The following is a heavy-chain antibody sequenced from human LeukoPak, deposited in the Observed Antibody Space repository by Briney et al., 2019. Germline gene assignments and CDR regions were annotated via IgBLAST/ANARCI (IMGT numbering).Heavy chain of an antibody. V-gene: IGHV3-30*02. D-gene: IGHD1-26*01. J-gene: IGHJ4*02. CDR1: GFTFGNYG. Sequence: GGSLRLSCVASGFTFGNYGIHWVRQAPGKGLEWVAFILCDGTKTYYADSVKGRFTISRDNSKNTLYLQMNSLRVKDTAVYYCAQWELATLLDYWGQGTLVTVSS. CDR3: AQWELATLLDY. CDR2: ILCDGTKT.